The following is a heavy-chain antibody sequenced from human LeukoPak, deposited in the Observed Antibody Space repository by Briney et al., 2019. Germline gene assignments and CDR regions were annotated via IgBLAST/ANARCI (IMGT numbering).Heavy chain of an antibody. Sequence: GGSLRLSCAASGFTFSSYWMHWVRQAPGKGLVWVSRISSDGSSTSYADSVKGRFTISRDNAKNTLYLQMNSLRAEDTAVYYCAREIVDYYGSGSYQRTFDYWGQGTLVTVSS. D-gene: IGHD3-10*01. CDR2: ISSDGSST. J-gene: IGHJ4*02. V-gene: IGHV3-74*01. CDR1: GFTFSSYW. CDR3: AREIVDYYGSGSYQRTFDY.